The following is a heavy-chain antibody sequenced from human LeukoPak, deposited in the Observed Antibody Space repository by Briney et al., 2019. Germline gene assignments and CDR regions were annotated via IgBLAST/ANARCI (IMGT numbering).Heavy chain of an antibody. J-gene: IGHJ4*02. Sequence: SDTLSLTCTVSVDFMHVTHYRSWVRQGPGNGLDWIGESSHSGTTTYSQSLRSRVAMSLDRANNQFSLNLTSVTDADTAVYYCTRENRPFCPFAYWGQGVLVTVSS. CDR1: VDFMHVTHY. V-gene: IGHV4-4*02. D-gene: IGHD2/OR15-2a*01. CDR2: SSHSGTT. CDR3: TRENRPFCPFAY.